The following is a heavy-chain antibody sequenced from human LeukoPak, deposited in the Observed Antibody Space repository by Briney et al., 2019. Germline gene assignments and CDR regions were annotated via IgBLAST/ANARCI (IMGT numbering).Heavy chain of an antibody. V-gene: IGHV4-34*01. Sequence: PSETLSLTCAAYGGSFSGYYWSWIRQPPGKGLEWIGEIHHNGSTNYNPSLKSRVAILVNTSKHQFSLKLTSVTAADTAVYFCARLKPNGVKRTGPSYWGQGTLVTVSS. CDR2: IHHNGST. J-gene: IGHJ4*02. D-gene: IGHD2-8*01. CDR3: ARLKPNGVKRTGPSY. CDR1: GGSFSGYY.